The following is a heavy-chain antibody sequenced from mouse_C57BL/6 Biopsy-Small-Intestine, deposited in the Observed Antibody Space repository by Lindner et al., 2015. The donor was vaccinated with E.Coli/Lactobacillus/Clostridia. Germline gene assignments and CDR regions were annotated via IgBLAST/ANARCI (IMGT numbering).Heavy chain of an antibody. CDR2: FYPGSGNI. Sequence: VQLQESGAELVKPGASVKLSCKASGYTFTEYTIHWVKQRSGQGLEWIGWFYPGSGNIKYNERFKDKATLTADKSSSTVYMELSRLTSEDSAVYFCARHEEGLYYGNFWFPYWGQGTLVTVSA. J-gene: IGHJ3*01. CDR3: ARHEEGLYYGNFWFPY. CDR1: GYTFTEYT. D-gene: IGHD2-1*01. V-gene: IGHV1-62-2*01.